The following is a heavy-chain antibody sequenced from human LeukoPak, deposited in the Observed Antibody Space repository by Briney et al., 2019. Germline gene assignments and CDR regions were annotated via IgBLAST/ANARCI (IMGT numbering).Heavy chain of an antibody. CDR1: GFTFSSYA. CDR3: ARGATVVTADY. V-gene: IGHV3-30-3*01. Sequence: GRSLRLSCAASGFTFSSYAMHWVRQAPGKGLEWGAVISYDGSNKYYADSVKGRFTISRDNSKNTLYLQMNSLRAEDTAVYYCARGATVVTADYWGQGTLVTVSS. D-gene: IGHD4-23*01. CDR2: ISYDGSNK. J-gene: IGHJ4*02.